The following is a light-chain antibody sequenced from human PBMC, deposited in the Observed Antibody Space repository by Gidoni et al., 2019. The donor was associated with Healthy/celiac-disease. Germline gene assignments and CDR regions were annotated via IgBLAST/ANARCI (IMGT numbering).Light chain of an antibody. Sequence: DIQMTQSLSTLSASVGDRVTITCRASQSISSWLAWYQQKPGKAPKLLIYKASSLESGVPSRFSGSGSGTEFTLTISSLQPDDFATYYCQQYNSYSSTFGQGTKVEIK. CDR1: QSISSW. CDR3: QQYNSYSST. CDR2: KAS. V-gene: IGKV1-5*03. J-gene: IGKJ1*01.